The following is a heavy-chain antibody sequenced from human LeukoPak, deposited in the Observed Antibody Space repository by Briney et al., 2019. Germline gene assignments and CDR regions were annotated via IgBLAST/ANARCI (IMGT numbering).Heavy chain of an antibody. CDR1: GFTFSSYG. CDR3: AKGVPGIAVAGTEFDY. CDR2: ISGSGGST. J-gene: IGHJ4*02. V-gene: IGHV3-23*01. D-gene: IGHD6-19*01. Sequence: GGSLRLSCAASGFTFSSYGMSWVRQAPGKGLEWVSAISGSGGSTYYADSVKGRFTISRDNSKNTLYLQMNSLRAEDTAVYYCAKGVPGIAVAGTEFDYWGQGTLVTVSS.